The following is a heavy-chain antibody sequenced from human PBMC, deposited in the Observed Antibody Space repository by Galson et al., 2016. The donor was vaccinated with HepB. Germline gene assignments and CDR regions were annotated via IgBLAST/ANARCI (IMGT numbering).Heavy chain of an antibody. V-gene: IGHV3-13*01. CDR3: ARASWSEKSWFDP. CDR2: VSTSGAG. Sequence: SLRLSCAASGFTFSTYDMHWVRQATGKGLEWVSGVSTSGAGYYAGSVKGRFPISRENAENSVYLQMNSLRAEDTAVYFRARASWSEKSWFDPWGQGTLVTVSS. D-gene: IGHD2-2*01. J-gene: IGHJ5*02. CDR1: GFTFSTYD.